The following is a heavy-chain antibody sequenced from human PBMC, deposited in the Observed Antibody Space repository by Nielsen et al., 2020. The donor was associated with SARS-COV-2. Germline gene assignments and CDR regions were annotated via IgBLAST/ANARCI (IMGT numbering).Heavy chain of an antibody. CDR3: AKRYQLLLIPSYFDY. D-gene: IGHD2-2*01. J-gene: IGHJ4*02. V-gene: IGHV3-23*01. CDR2: IRGSGGGT. CDR1: GMTFSDYA. Sequence: GESLKISCSASGMTFSDYAMGWVRQAPGKGLEWVSGIRGSGGGTFYADSVRGRFTISRDNSKNTLYLQMNSLRAEDTAVYYCAKRYQLLLIPSYFDYWGQGTLVTVSS.